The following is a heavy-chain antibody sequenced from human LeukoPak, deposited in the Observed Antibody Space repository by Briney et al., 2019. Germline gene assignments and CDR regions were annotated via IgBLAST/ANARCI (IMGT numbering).Heavy chain of an antibody. CDR3: ARVRSTDYYGSGSSPNNRPFDY. CDR2: INPNSGGT. V-gene: IGHV1-2*02. Sequence: ASVKVSCKASGYTFTGYYMHWVRQASGQGLEWMGWINPNSGGTNYAQKFQGRVTMTRDTSISTAYMELSRLRSDDTAVYYCARVRSTDYYGSGSSPNNRPFDYWGQGTLVTVSS. CDR1: GYTFTGYY. J-gene: IGHJ4*02. D-gene: IGHD3-10*01.